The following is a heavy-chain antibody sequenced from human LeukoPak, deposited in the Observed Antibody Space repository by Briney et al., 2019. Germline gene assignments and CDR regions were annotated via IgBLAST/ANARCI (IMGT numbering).Heavy chain of an antibody. CDR1: GITFSDYW. J-gene: IGHJ4*02. D-gene: IGHD6-6*01. CDR3: ARRGGSSSRRSPIDY. Sequence: PGGSLRLSCTASGITFSDYWMTWVRQAPGKGPEWVANTKQDGSQRYYVDSVRGRFTISRDNAKNSLFLQMNGLRAEDTAVYYCARRGGSSSRRSPIDYWGQGTLVTVSS. V-gene: IGHV3-7*01. CDR2: TKQDGSQR.